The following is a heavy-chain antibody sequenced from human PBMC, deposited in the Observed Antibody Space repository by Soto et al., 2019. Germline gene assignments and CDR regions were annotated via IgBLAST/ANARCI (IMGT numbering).Heavy chain of an antibody. Sequence: QVQLVQSGAEVKKPGSSVKVSCKASGDTFSSYAISWVRQASGQGLEWMGGIIPIFGTANYAQKFQGRVTITEGESTSTAYMELSSLRSEDTAVYYCARGSIYCGGDCYYFQHWGQGTLVTVSS. CDR2: IIPIFGTA. V-gene: IGHV1-69*19. J-gene: IGHJ1*01. D-gene: IGHD2-21*02. CDR1: GDTFSSYA. CDR3: ARGSIYCGGDCYYFQH.